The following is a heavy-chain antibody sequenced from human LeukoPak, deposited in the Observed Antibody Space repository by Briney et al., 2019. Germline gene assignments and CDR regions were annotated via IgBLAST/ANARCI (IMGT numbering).Heavy chain of an antibody. V-gene: IGHV1-18*01. J-gene: IGHJ4*02. D-gene: IGHD3-10*01. CDR2: ISAYNGNT. CDR1: GYTFTSYG. CDR3: ARDPFRSHRSPLDWFGDP. Sequence: ASVKVSCKASGYTFTSYGISWVRQAPGQGLEWMGWISAYNGNTNYAQKLQGRVTMTTDTSTNTAYMELRNLRSDDTAVYYCARDPFRSHRSPLDWFGDPWGQGTLVTVSS.